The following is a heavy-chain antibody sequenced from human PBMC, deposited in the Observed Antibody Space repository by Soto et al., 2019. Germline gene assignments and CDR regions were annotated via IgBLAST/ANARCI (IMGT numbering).Heavy chain of an antibody. Sequence: EVQLVESGGGLVKPGRSLRLSCTASGFTFGDYAMSWFRQAPGKGLEWVGFIRSKAYGGTTEYAASVKGRFTISRDNAKNSLYLQMNSLRAEDTAVYYCARDAWEFDSRFDYWGQGTLVTVSS. J-gene: IGHJ4*02. CDR2: IRSKAYGGTT. CDR1: GFTFGDYA. V-gene: IGHV3-49*05. D-gene: IGHD3-22*01. CDR3: ARDAWEFDSRFDY.